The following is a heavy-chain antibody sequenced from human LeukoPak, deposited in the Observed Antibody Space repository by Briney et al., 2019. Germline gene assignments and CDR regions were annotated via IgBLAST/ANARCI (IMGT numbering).Heavy chain of an antibody. V-gene: IGHV3-53*01. CDR1: GFIVTSNY. CDR2: IYSGGST. Sequence: HPGGSLRLSCAASGFIVTSNYMSWVRQAPGKGLEWVSLIYSGGSTYYADSVKGRFTISRDNSKNTLFLQMSSLRAEDTAVYYCARVANWRSSISYGVLDYWGQGTLVTVSS. CDR3: ARVANWRSSISYGVLDY. D-gene: IGHD6-13*01. J-gene: IGHJ4*02.